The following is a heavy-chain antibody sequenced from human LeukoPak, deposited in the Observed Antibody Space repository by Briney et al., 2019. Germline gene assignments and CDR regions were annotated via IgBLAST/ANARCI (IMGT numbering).Heavy chain of an antibody. CDR1: GFTFSSYS. CDR3: ARVSMVRDHDY. D-gene: IGHD3-10*01. J-gene: IGHJ4*02. CDR2: ISSSSSYI. V-gene: IGHV3-21*01. Sequence: PGGSLRLSCAASGFTFSSYSMNWVRQAPGEGLEWVSSISSSSSYIYYADSVKGRFTISRDNAKNSLYLQMNSLRAEDTAVYYCARVSMVRDHDYWGQGTLVTVSS.